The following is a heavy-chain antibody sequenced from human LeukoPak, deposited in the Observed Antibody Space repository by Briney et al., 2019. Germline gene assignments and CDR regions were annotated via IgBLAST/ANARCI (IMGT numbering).Heavy chain of an antibody. Sequence: SETLSLTCTVSGGSISSYYWSWIRQPPGKGLEWIGYIYYSGSTNYNPSLKSRVTISVDTSKNQFSLKLSSVTAADTAVYYCARRGDCSSTSCYAFDIWGQGTMVTVSS. V-gene: IGHV4-59*08. CDR1: GGSISSYY. CDR2: IYYSGST. CDR3: ARRGDCSSTSCYAFDI. D-gene: IGHD2-2*01. J-gene: IGHJ3*02.